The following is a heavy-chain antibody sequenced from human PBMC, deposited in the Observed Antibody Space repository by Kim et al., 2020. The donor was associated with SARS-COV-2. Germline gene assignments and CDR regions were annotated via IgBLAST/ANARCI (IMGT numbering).Heavy chain of an antibody. J-gene: IGHJ5*02. CDR2: ISTYTDET. V-gene: IGHV1-18*01. D-gene: IGHD1-26*01. CDR3: ARGGRSVGASP. Sequence: ASVKVSCKATGYNFVNSGITWVRQAPGQGLEWVGWISTYTDETQYPEKLQGRVTVTADRSTTTAYMELRSLRSDDTAVYYCARGGRSVGASPWGQGTLVTVSS. CDR1: GYNFVNSG.